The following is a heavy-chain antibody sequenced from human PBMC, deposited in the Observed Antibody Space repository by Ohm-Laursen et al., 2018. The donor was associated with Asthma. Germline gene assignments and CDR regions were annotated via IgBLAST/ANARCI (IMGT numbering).Heavy chain of an antibody. CDR2: IWYGGSNK. Sequence: SLRLSCAASGFTFSSYDMYWVRQAPGKGLEFVAVIWYGGSNKYYTDSVKGRFTIPRDIAKNTLYLEMNSLRAEDTAEYFCVRDFCIDGFCSKAFDTWGQGTLVTVSS. J-gene: IGHJ5*02. D-gene: IGHD2-8*01. CDR1: GFTFSSYD. CDR3: VRDFCIDGFCSKAFDT. V-gene: IGHV3-33*01.